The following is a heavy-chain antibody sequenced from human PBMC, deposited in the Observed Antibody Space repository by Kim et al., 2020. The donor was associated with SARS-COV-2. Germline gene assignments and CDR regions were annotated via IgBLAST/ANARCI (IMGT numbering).Heavy chain of an antibody. CDR3: AKDITAVHQPVCGGFGY. Sequence: GGSLRLSCAASGFTFDDYAMHWVRQAPGKGLEWVSGISWNSGSIGYADSVKGRFTISRDNAKNSLYLQMNSLRAEDTALYYCAKDITAVHQPVCGGFGY. D-gene: IGHD4-17*01. V-gene: IGHV3-9*01. CDR1: GFTFDDYA. J-gene: IGHJ4*03. CDR2: ISWNSGSI.